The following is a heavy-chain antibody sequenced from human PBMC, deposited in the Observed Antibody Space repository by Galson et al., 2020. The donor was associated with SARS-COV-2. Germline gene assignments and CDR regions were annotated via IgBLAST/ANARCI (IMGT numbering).Heavy chain of an antibody. CDR2: INYSGST. V-gene: IGHV4-34*01. CDR1: GGSFSGYY. D-gene: IGHD5-18*01. J-gene: IGHJ6*02. Sequence: ETSETLSLTCAVYGGSFSGYYWSWIRQPPGKGLEWIGEINYSGSTNYNPSLKSRVTITVDTSKNQFSLKLSSVTAADTAVYYCARGHQGVHTSWVTYDYYWGLDVWGQGTTVTVSS. CDR3: ARGHQGVHTSWVTYDYYWGLDV.